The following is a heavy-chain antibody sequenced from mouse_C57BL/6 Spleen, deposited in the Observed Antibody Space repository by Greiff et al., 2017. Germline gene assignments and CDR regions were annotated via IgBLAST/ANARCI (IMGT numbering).Heavy chain of an antibody. CDR2: ILPGSGST. CDR3: ARGKNTYDGYYRFAY. D-gene: IGHD2-3*01. J-gene: IGHJ3*01. V-gene: IGHV1-9*01. Sequence: QVQLQQSGAELMKPGASVKLSCKATGYTFTGYWIEWVKQRPGHGLEWIGEILPGSGSTNYNEKFKGKAPFTADTSSNTAYMQLSSLTTEDSAIYYCARGKNTYDGYYRFAYWGQGTLVTVSA. CDR1: GYTFTGYW.